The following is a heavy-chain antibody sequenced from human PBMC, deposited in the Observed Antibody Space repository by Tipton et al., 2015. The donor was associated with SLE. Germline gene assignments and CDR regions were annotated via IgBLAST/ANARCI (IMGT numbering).Heavy chain of an antibody. CDR1: GGSISSGDYY. D-gene: IGHD6-19*01. CDR3: ARQTVAGTYWFDP. CDR2: IYYSGST. V-gene: IGHV4-30-4*01. Sequence: TLSLTCTVSGGSISSGDYYWSWIRQPPGKGLEWIGYIYYSGSTYYNPSLKSRVTISVDTSKNQFSLKLSSVTAADTAVYYCARQTVAGTYWFDPWGQGTLVTVSS. J-gene: IGHJ5*02.